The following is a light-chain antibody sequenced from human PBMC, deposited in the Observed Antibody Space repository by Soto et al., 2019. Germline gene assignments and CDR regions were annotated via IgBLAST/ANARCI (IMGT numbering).Light chain of an antibody. CDR1: QSVSSTY. Sequence: EIVLTQSPGTLSLSPGERATLSCRASQSVSSTYLAWYQQKPGQAPRLLIYGASSRATGIPDRFSGSGSGTDFTLTISRLEPEDFAVYYCQQYGTSPVTFGQGTKLEIK. CDR3: QQYGTSPVT. V-gene: IGKV3-20*01. J-gene: IGKJ2*01. CDR2: GAS.